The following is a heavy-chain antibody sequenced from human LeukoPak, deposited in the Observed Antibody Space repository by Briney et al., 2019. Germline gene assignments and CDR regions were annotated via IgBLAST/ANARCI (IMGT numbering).Heavy chain of an antibody. CDR2: INTDGSST. D-gene: IGHD1-26*01. J-gene: IGHJ4*02. CDR1: GFTFSSYW. Sequence: GGSLRLSCAASGFTFSSYWMHWVRQAPGKGLVWVSRINTDGSSTSYADSVKGRFTISRDNAKNTLYPQMNSLRAEDTAVYYCARESFVGAHFDYWGQGTLVTVSS. CDR3: ARESFVGAHFDY. V-gene: IGHV3-74*01.